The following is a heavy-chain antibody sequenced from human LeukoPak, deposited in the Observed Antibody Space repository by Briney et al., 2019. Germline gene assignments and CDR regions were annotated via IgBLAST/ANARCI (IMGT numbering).Heavy chain of an antibody. CDR1: GGSISSSNW. CDR2: IYHSGST. CDR3: ARRGGYSYGYGQSYYFDY. D-gene: IGHD5-18*01. Sequence: PSGTLSLTCAVSGGSISSSNWWSWVRQPPGKGLEWIGEIYHSGSTNYNPSLKSRVTISVDKSKNQFSLKLSSVTAADTAVYYCARRGGYSYGYGQSYYFDYWGQGTLVTVSS. V-gene: IGHV4-4*02. J-gene: IGHJ4*02.